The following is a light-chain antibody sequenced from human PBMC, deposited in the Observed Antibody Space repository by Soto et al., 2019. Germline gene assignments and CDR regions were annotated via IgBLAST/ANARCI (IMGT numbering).Light chain of an antibody. V-gene: IGKV1-5*03. J-gene: IGKJ2*01. CDR1: QSISSW. CDR2: KAS. Sequence: DIQMTQSPSTLSASVGDRVTITCRASQSISSWLAWYQQKPGKAPKLLIYKASSLESGVPSRFSGSGSGTEFTLTISSLPPDDFATYYCQQYNSYWYTFGQGTKLEIK. CDR3: QQYNSYWYT.